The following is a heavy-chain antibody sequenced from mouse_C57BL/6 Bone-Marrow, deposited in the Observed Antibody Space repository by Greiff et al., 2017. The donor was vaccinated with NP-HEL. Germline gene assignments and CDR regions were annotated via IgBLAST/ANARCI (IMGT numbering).Heavy chain of an antibody. CDR2: INPNNGGT. D-gene: IGHD1-1*02. J-gene: IGHJ2*01. CDR1: GYTFTDYY. CDR3: AREGLWPYFDY. Sequence: VQLKQSGPELVKPGASVKISCKASGYTFTDYYMNWVKQSHGKSLEWIGDINPNNGGTSYNQKFKGKATLTVDKSSSTAYMELRSLTSEDSAVYYCAREGLWPYFDYWGQGTTLTVSS. V-gene: IGHV1-26*01.